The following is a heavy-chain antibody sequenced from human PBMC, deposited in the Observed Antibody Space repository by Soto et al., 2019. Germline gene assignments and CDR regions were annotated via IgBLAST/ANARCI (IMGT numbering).Heavy chain of an antibody. CDR3: ATWLLREHAFDI. J-gene: IGHJ3*02. Sequence: DVQLVESGGGLIQPGGSLRLSCAASGFTFSGKKYLTWVRQAPGKGLEWVSALYSTDGTFYADSVKGRFTISKDNSKNTFYLQLNSLRPDATAVYYCATWLLREHAFDIWGLGTMVTVSS. CDR2: LYSTDGT. CDR1: GFTFSGKKY. D-gene: IGHD2-15*01. V-gene: IGHV3-53*01.